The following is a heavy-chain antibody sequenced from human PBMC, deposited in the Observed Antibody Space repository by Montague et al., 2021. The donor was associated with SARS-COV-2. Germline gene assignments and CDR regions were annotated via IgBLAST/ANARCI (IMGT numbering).Heavy chain of an antibody. D-gene: IGHD3-22*01. CDR1: GFTFSSYS. CDR3: ARDGAHYDSSGSDAFDI. J-gene: IGHJ3*02. V-gene: IGHV3-21*01. CDR2: ISSSSSYI. Sequence: SLRLSCAASGFTFSSYSMNWVRQAPGKGLEWVSSISSSSSYIYYADSVKGRFTISRDNAKNSLYLQMNSLRAEDTAVYYCARDGAHYDSSGSDAFDIWGQGTMVTDSS.